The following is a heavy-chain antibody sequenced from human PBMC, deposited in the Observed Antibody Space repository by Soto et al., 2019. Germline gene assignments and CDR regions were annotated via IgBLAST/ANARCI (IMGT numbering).Heavy chain of an antibody. Sequence: QVQQQESGPGLLKPLETLSLTCSVSGGSISSYHWSWIRQPAGKGLEWIGRMYSTGNTNYNPSLKSRVTVSIDTSKNQFFLRLNSVTAADSAVYYCAREFGDNCNYDAYWGQGTAVTVSS. CDR3: AREFGDNCNYDAY. D-gene: IGHD1-7*01. V-gene: IGHV4-4*07. CDR1: GGSISSYH. J-gene: IGHJ4*02. CDR2: MYSTGNT.